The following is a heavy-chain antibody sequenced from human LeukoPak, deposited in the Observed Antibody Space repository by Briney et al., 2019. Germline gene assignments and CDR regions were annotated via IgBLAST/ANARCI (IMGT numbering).Heavy chain of an antibody. V-gene: IGHV4-59*01. CDR1: GFSISGFY. J-gene: IGHJ5*02. Sequence: PWETLSLTCTLSGFSISGFYLSWIRQPPGKGLEWVGYICLTGSTYYNPSLKNGFTISFGTSKSQLFLLLRDFSAADMAVYYCARVGTYIGPFDPWGQGTLVTVSS. CDR3: ARVGTYIGPFDP. D-gene: IGHD7-27*01. CDR2: ICLTGST.